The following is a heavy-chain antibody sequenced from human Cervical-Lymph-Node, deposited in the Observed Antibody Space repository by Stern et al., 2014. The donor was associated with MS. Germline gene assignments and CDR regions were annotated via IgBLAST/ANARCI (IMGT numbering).Heavy chain of an antibody. V-gene: IGHV3-33*01. CDR1: GFIFSNYG. J-gene: IGHJ5*01. CDR2: IWSDEVNK. D-gene: IGHD5-12*01. CDR3: ARDIGDVDIVATLPDS. Sequence: DQLVESGGAVVQPGTSLRLSCAASGFIFSNYGMHWVRQAPGKGLEGGAVIWSDEVNKYYADSVKGRFTISRDNSKNMLFLRMNSLRAEDTAVYYCARDIGDVDIVATLPDSWGQGTLVTVSS.